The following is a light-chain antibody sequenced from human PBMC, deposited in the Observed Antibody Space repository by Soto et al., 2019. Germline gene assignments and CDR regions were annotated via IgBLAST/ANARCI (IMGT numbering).Light chain of an antibody. CDR1: QSVSSSY. V-gene: IGKV3-20*01. CDR3: QQYGSSPPYT. J-gene: IGKJ2*01. CDR2: GAS. Sequence: EIVLMQSPGTLSLSPGKRATLSCRASQSVSSSYLAWYQQKPGQAPRLLIYGASSRATGIPDRFSGSGSGTDFTLTISRLEPEDFAVYYCQQYGSSPPYTFGQGTKLEIK.